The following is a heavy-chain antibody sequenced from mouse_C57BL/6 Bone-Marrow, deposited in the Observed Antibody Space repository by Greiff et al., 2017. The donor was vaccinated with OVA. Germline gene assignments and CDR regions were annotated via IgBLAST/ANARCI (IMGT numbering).Heavy chain of an antibody. CDR3: AMGSPFDY. D-gene: IGHD1-3*01. V-gene: IGHV1-74*01. Sequence: VKQRPGQGLEWIGRIHPSDSDTNYNQKFKGKATLTVDKSSSTAYMQLSSLTSEDSAVYYCAMGSPFDYWGQGTTLTVSS. J-gene: IGHJ2*01. CDR2: IHPSDSDT.